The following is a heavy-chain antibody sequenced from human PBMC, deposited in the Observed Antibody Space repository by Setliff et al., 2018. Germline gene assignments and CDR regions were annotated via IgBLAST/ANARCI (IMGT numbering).Heavy chain of an antibody. Sequence: SETLSLTCSVSGGSISSGSDYWTWIRQPAGKGLEWIGHIYTSGSTNYSPSLKSRVTISLDTSKNQFSLKLSSVTAADTAVYYCARAISGWYSAHYYYMDVWGKGTTVTVS. CDR2: IYTSGST. CDR1: GGSISSGSDY. CDR3: ARAISGWYSAHYYYMDV. J-gene: IGHJ6*03. D-gene: IGHD6-19*01. V-gene: IGHV4-61*09.